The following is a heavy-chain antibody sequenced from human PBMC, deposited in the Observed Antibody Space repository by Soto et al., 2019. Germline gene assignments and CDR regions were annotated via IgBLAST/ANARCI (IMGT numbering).Heavy chain of an antibody. Sequence: SETLSLTCTFSGGSISIGDYYWSWIRQPPGKGLEWIGYIYYSGSTYYNPPLKSRVTISVDTSKNQFSLKLSSVTAADTAVYYCARYQPESTGAFDIWGQGTMVTVSS. CDR2: IYYSGST. D-gene: IGHD2-2*01. CDR3: ARYQPESTGAFDI. J-gene: IGHJ3*02. V-gene: IGHV4-30-4*01. CDR1: GGSISIGDYY.